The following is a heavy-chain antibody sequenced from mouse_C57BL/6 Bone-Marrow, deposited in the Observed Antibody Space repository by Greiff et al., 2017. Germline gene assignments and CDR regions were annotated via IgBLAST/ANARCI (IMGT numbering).Heavy chain of an antibody. CDR1: GYTFTSYW. V-gene: IGHV1-55*01. Sequence: QVQLQQPGAELVKPGASVKMSCKASGYTFTSYWITWVKQRPGQGLEWIGDLSPGSGSTNYNEKFKSKATLTVDTSSSTAYMQLSSLTSEDSAGYYCARSRDYDGAMDYWGQGTSVTVSS. D-gene: IGHD2-4*01. J-gene: IGHJ4*01. CDR2: LSPGSGST. CDR3: ARSRDYDGAMDY.